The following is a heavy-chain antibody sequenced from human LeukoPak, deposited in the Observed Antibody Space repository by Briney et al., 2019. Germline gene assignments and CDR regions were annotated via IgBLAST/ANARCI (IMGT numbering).Heavy chain of an antibody. J-gene: IGHJ4*02. D-gene: IGHD3-9*01. CDR3: ATDGTPERITIFSHYFDS. CDR1: EFTFSGFA. V-gene: IGHV3-23*01. Sequence: GGSLRLSCAASEFTFSGFAMSWIRQAPGKGLEWVSSISRSGESTFYADSVRGRFTISRDNSKNTVSLQMESLRAEDTALYYCATDGTPERITIFSHYFDSWGQGTLVTVSS. CDR2: ISRSGEST.